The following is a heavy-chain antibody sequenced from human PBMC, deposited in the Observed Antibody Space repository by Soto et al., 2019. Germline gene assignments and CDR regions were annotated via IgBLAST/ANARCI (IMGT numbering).Heavy chain of an antibody. V-gene: IGHV3-30*18. Sequence: GGSLRLSCAASGFTFSSYGMHWVRQAPGKGLEWVAVISYDGSNKYYADSVKGRFTISRDNSKNTLYLQMNSLRAEDTAVYYCAKDSDDYYDSSGYYANLFDYWGQGTLVTVSS. D-gene: IGHD3-22*01. CDR3: AKDSDDYYDSSGYYANLFDY. CDR1: GFTFSSYG. CDR2: ISYDGSNK. J-gene: IGHJ4*02.